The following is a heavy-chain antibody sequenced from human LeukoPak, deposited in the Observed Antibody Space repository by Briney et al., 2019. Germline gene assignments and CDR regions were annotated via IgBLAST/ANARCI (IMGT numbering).Heavy chain of an antibody. CDR2: IASDGSST. D-gene: IGHD4-23*01. Sequence: GGSLRLSCAASGLTFSSHWMNWVRQAPGKGLVWVSRIASDGSSTTYADSVKGRFSISRDNAKNTLYLQMNSLRVEDTAVYYCARGRPHGNDYWGQGTLVTVSS. V-gene: IGHV3-74*01. CDR3: ARGRPHGNDY. J-gene: IGHJ4*02. CDR1: GLTFSSHW.